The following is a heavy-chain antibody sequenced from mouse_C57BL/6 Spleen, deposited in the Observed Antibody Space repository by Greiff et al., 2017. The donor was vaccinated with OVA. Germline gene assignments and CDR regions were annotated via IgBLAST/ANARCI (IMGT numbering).Heavy chain of an antibody. D-gene: IGHD2-2*01. CDR1: GYAFTNYL. V-gene: IGHV1-54*01. J-gene: IGHJ3*01. CDR2: INPGSGGT. Sequence: QVQLQQSGAELVRPGTSVKLSCKASGYAFTNYLIEWVKQRPGQGLEWIGVINPGSGGTNYNEKFKGKATLTADKSSSTAYMQLSSLTSEDSAVYFCAREGVNYGYERAYWGQGTLVTVSA. CDR3: AREGVNYGYERAY.